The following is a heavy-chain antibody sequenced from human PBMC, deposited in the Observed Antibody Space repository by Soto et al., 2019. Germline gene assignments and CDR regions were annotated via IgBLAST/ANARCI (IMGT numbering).Heavy chain of an antibody. Sequence: GGSLRLSCAASGFTFSSYAMSWVRQAPGKGLEWVSAISGSGGSTYYADSVKGQFTISRDNSKNTLYLQMNSLRAEDTAVYYCAKGSGEQLVFPTGYFQHWGQGTLVTVSS. V-gene: IGHV3-23*01. D-gene: IGHD6-6*01. J-gene: IGHJ1*01. CDR1: GFTFSSYA. CDR3: AKGSGEQLVFPTGYFQH. CDR2: ISGSGGST.